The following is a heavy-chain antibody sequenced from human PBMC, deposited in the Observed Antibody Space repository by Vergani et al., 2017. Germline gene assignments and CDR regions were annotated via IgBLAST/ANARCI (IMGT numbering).Heavy chain of an antibody. CDR1: GGSISSSSYY. CDR2: IYYSGST. V-gene: IGHV4-39*07. D-gene: IGHD2-2*01. J-gene: IGHJ5*02. CDR3: AKDIVVVPAATTYNGFDP. Sequence: QLQLQESGPGLVKPSETLSLTCTVSGGSISSSSYYWGWIRQPPGKGLEWIGSIYYSGSTYYNPSLKSRVTISVDTSKNQFSRKLSSVTAADTAVYYCAKDIVVVPAATTYNGFDPWGQGTLVTVSS.